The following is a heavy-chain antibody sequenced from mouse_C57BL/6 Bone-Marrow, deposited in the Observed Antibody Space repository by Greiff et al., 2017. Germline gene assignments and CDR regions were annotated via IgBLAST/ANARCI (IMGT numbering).Heavy chain of an antibody. CDR1: GYTFTSYW. CDR3: ARYYGSRKGAWFAY. CDR2: IYPGSGST. V-gene: IGHV1-55*01. D-gene: IGHD1-1*01. Sequence: QVQLQQPGAELVKPGASVKMSCKASGYTFTSYWITWVKQRPGQGLEWIGDIYPGSGSTNYNEKFKSKATLTVDTSSSTAYMQLSSLTSEDSAVYYCARYYGSRKGAWFAYWGQGTLVTVSA. J-gene: IGHJ3*01.